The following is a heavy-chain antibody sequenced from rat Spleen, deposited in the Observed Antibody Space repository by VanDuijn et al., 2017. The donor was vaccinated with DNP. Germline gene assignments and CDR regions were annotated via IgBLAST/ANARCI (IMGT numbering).Heavy chain of an antibody. CDR2: MQNGGST. CDR1: GFSLTSYD. Sequence: QVQLKESGPGLVQPSQTLSLTCTVSGFSLTSYDVHWVRQPPGQGLEWMGKMQNGGSTNYNSTLKSRLSISRDTSKSQVFLQMNNVQAEDTATYYCARGIPDFDDWGLGVMVTVSS. CDR3: ARGIPDFDD. V-gene: IGHV2S1*01. J-gene: IGHJ2*01. D-gene: IGHD2-2*01.